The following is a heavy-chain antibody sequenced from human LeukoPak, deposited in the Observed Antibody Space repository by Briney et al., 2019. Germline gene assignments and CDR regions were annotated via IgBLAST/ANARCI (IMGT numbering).Heavy chain of an antibody. J-gene: IGHJ4*02. D-gene: IGHD6-13*01. Sequence: SETLSLTCTVSGGSINIYYWNWIRQPPGKGLEWIGYIYYSGSTNYNPSLKSRVTISVDTSRNQFSLKLTSVTAADTAVYYCARAGSNWYFDYWGQGTLVTVSS. CDR3: ARAGSNWYFDY. CDR2: IYYSGST. CDR1: GGSINIYY. V-gene: IGHV4-59*01.